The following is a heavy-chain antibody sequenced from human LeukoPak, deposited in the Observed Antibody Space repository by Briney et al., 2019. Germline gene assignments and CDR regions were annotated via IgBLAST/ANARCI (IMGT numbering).Heavy chain of an antibody. CDR2: VSISSGTI. J-gene: IGHJ4*02. CDR1: GFTFSGHN. Sequence: PGGALRLSCAASGFTFSGHNMNWVRQAPEKGLEWISFVSISSGTIYYADSVNGRFRISRDNAESSLDLEMNSLRAEDTAVYYCARAMSTFGGVRNYFDSWGQGTLVTVSS. CDR3: ARAMSTFGGVRNYFDS. V-gene: IGHV3-48*04. D-gene: IGHD3-16*01.